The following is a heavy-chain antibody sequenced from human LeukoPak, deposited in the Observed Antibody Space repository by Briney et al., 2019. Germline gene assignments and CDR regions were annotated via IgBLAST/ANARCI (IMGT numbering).Heavy chain of an antibody. CDR3: AREMWSSGWDDPEPYYYGMDV. CDR1: GYTFTSYG. Sequence: ASVKVSCKASGYTFTSYGISWVRQAPGQGLEWMGWISAYNGNTNYAQKFQGRVTMTRDTSTSTVYMELSSLRSEDTAVYYCAREMWSSGWDDPEPYYYGMDVWGQGITVTVSS. CDR2: ISAYNGNT. D-gene: IGHD6-19*01. V-gene: IGHV1-18*01. J-gene: IGHJ6*02.